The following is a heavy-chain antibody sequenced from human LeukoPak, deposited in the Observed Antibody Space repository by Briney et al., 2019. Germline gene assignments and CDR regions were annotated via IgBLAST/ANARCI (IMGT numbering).Heavy chain of an antibody. CDR3: TTLSDHYDILTGYYIECFQH. D-gene: IGHD3-9*01. CDR1: GFTFSNAW. V-gene: IGHV3-15*01. Sequence: GGSLRLSCAASGFTFSNAWMSWVRQAPGKGLEWVGRIKSNTDGGTTDYAAPVKGRFTISRDDSKNTLYLQMNSLKTEDTAVYYCTTLSDHYDILTGYYIECFQHWGQGTLVTVSS. J-gene: IGHJ1*01. CDR2: IKSNTDGGTT.